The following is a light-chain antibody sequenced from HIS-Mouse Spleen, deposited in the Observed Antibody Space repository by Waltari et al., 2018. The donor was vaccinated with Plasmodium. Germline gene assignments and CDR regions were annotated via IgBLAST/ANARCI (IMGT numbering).Light chain of an antibody. J-gene: IGLJ3*02. CDR3: YSTDSSGNHRV. CDR1: ALPKQY. V-gene: IGLV3-10*01. Sequence: SYELTQPPSVSVSPGQTARLPCSGDALPKQYAYWYQQKSGQAPGLVIYEDSKRPSGIPERFSGSSSGTMATLTISGAQVEDEADYYCYSTDSSGNHRVFGGGTKLTVL. CDR2: EDS.